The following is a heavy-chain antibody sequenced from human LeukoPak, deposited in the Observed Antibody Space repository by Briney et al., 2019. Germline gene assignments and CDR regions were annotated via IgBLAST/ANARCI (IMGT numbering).Heavy chain of an antibody. D-gene: IGHD5-18*01. J-gene: IGHJ6*02. Sequence: GGSLRLSCVASGFTFGNAWMSWVRQAPGKGLEWVGLIRSRAYGGTTEYAASVKSRFSISRDDSKGIAYLQMNSLKIEDTAVYYCSRGPIQLWVHNGMDVWGQGTTVIVSS. V-gene: IGHV3-49*04. CDR2: IRSRAYGGTT. CDR1: GFTFGNAW. CDR3: SRGPIQLWVHNGMDV.